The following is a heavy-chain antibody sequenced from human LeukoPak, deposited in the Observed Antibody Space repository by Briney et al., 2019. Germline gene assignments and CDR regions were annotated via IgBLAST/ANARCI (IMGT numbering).Heavy chain of an antibody. CDR1: GYTFTAYY. CDR2: INPNSGGT. Sequence: GASVRVSCKASGYTFTAYYIHWVRQAPGQGLEWMGWINPNSGGTNYAQKFQGRVTMTRDTSIGTAYMEVSRLRSDDTAAYYCARNGEYDFWSGYRTPGPVDYWGQGTLVTVSS. D-gene: IGHD3-3*01. CDR3: ARNGEYDFWSGYRTPGPVDY. J-gene: IGHJ4*02. V-gene: IGHV1-2*02.